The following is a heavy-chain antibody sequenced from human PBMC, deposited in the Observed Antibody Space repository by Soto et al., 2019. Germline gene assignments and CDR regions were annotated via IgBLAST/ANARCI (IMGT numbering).Heavy chain of an antibody. CDR1: GYTFTSYD. Sequence: SVKVSCKASGYTFTSYDINWVRQAPGQGLEWMGGIIPIFGTTNYAQKFQGRVTITADESTSTAYMELSSLRSEDTAVYYCARELFWSGPYYYGMDVWGQGTTVTVSS. CDR2: IIPIFGTT. CDR3: ARELFWSGPYYYGMDV. J-gene: IGHJ6*02. D-gene: IGHD3-3*01. V-gene: IGHV1-69*13.